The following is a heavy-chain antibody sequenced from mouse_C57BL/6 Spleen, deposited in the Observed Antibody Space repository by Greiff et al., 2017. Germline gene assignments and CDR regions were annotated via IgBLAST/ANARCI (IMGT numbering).Heavy chain of an antibody. D-gene: IGHD2-5*01. CDR2: IDPSDSET. J-gene: IGHJ2*01. CDR1: GYTFTSYW. Sequence: QVQLQQPGAELVRPGSSVKLSCKASGYTFTSYWMHWVKQRPIQGLEWIGNIDPSDSETHYNQKFKDKATLTVDKSSSTAYMQLSSRTSEDSAVYYCARGGYSNYLYYFDYWGQGTTLTVSS. CDR3: ARGGYSNYLYYFDY. V-gene: IGHV1-52*01.